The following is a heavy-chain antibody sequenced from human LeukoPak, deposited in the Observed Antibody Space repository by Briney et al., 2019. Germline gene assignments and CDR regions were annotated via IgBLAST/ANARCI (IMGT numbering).Heavy chain of an antibody. V-gene: IGHV3-23*01. Sequence: GGSLRLSCAASGLTFSSSAMSWVRQVPGKGLEWVSGISASGGSTSYADSVRGRFTISRDNSKNTLYVQMNSLRDEDTAVYYCATQGGNFDYWGQGTLVTVSS. CDR1: GLTFSSSA. J-gene: IGHJ4*02. CDR2: ISASGGST. D-gene: IGHD3-16*01. CDR3: ATQGGNFDY.